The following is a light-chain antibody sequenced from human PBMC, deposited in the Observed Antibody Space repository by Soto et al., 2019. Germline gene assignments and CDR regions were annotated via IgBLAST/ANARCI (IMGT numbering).Light chain of an antibody. CDR2: DAS. CDR3: QQRSNWPLT. CDR1: QSVSSY. V-gene: IGKV3-11*01. J-gene: IGKJ5*01. Sequence: EIVFTQSPATLSLSPGERANLSCRASQSVSSYLAWYQQKPGQAPRLLIYDASNRATGIPARFSGSGSGTDFTLTISSLEPEDFAVYYCQQRSNWPLTFGQGTRLEIK.